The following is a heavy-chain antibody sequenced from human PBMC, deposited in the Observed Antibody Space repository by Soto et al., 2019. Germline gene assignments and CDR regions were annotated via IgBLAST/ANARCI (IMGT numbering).Heavy chain of an antibody. CDR3: ASPQFIAAAGSWFDP. CDR2: ISSSSFTI. J-gene: IGHJ5*02. CDR1: GFRFSDYS. V-gene: IGHV3-48*01. D-gene: IGHD6-13*01. Sequence: PGGSLRLSCAASGFRFSDYSMNWVRQAPGRGLEWVSYISSSSFTIHYADSVEGRFAISRDNAKNSLYLQMNSLRVEDTAVYYCASPQFIAAAGSWFDPWGQGTLVTVSS.